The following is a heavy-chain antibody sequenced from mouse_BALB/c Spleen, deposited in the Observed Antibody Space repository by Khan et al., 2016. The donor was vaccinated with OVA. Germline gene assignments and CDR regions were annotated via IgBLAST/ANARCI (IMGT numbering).Heavy chain of an antibody. D-gene: IGHD2-14*01. CDR3: LRDVAYHRNDGWFAY. V-gene: IGHV1-4*01. J-gene: IGHJ3*01. Sequence: QVQLKQSGAELARPGASVKMSCKASGYTFTSYTIHWIKLRPGQGLEWIGFINPSNGYTNYNQKFKDKATLTADKSSTTVYMQLSSLTSDDSAVYNCLRDVAYHRNDGWFAYWGQGTLVTVSA. CDR2: INPSNGYT. CDR1: GYTFTSYT.